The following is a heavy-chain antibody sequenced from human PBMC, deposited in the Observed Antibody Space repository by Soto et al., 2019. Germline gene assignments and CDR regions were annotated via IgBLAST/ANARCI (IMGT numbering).Heavy chain of an antibody. J-gene: IGHJ4*02. Sequence: QVQLVESGGGVVQPGRSLRLSCAASGFTFSSYGMHWVRQAPGKGLEWVAVISYDGSNKYYADSVKGRFTISRDNSKNTLYLQMNSLRAEDTAVYYCAKEFKGGYDFDYWGQGTLVTVYS. D-gene: IGHD5-12*01. CDR3: AKEFKGGYDFDY. CDR1: GFTFSSYG. V-gene: IGHV3-30*18. CDR2: ISYDGSNK.